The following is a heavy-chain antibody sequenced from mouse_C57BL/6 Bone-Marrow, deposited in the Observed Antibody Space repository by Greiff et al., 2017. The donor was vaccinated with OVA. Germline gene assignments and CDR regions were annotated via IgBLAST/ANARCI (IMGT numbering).Heavy chain of an antibody. V-gene: IGHV1-54*01. CDR2: INPGSGGT. CDR3: ARSKYFDY. J-gene: IGHJ2*01. CDR1: GYAFTNYL. Sequence: VMLVESGAELVRPGTSVKVSCKASGYAFTNYLIEWVKQRPGQGLEWIGVINPGSGGTNYNEKFKGKATLTADKSSSTAYMQLSSLTSEDSAVYFCARSKYFDYWGQGTTLTVSS.